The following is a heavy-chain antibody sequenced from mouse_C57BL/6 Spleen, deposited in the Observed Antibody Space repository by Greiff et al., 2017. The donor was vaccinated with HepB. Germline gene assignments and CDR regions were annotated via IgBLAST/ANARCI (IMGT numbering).Heavy chain of an antibody. D-gene: IGHD3-1*01. Sequence: VQLKESGPGLVQPSQSLSITCTVPGFSLTSYGVHWVRQSPGKGLEWLGVIWSGGSTDYNAAFISRLSISKDNSKSQVFFKMNSLQADDTAIYYCARNLGTTDYAMDYWGQGTSVTVSS. CDR1: GFSLTSYG. V-gene: IGHV2-2*01. J-gene: IGHJ4*01. CDR3: ARNLGTTDYAMDY. CDR2: IWSGGST.